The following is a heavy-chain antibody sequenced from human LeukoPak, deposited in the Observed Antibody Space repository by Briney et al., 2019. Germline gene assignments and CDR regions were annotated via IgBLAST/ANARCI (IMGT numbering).Heavy chain of an antibody. Sequence: PSETLSLTCTVSGGSISSSSYYWGWIRQPPGKGLEWIGSIYYSGSTYYNPSLKSRVTISVDTSKNQFSLKLSSVTAADTAVYYCARGGSGRAGWFDPWGQGTLVTVSS. CDR3: ARGGSGRAGWFDP. CDR1: GGSISSSSYY. J-gene: IGHJ5*02. V-gene: IGHV4-39*07. D-gene: IGHD6-19*01. CDR2: IYYSGST.